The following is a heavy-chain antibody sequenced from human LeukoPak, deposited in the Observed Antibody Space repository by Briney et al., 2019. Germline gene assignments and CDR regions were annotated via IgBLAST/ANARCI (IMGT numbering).Heavy chain of an antibody. V-gene: IGHV3-30*04. CDR2: ISYDGSNK. Sequence: GGSLRLSCAASGFTFSSYAMHWVRQAPGKGLEWVAVISYDGSNKYYADSVKGRFTISRDNAKNTLYLQMNSLRAEDTAVYYCARDYYYDTSELQSYYYYYYVDVWGKGTTVTISS. CDR3: ARDYYYDTSELQSYYYYYYVDV. CDR1: GFTFSSYA. J-gene: IGHJ6*03. D-gene: IGHD3-22*01.